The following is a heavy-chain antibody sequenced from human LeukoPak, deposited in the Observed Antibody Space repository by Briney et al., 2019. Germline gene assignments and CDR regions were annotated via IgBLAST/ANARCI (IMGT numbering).Heavy chain of an antibody. CDR2: IWYDGSRE. CDR1: GLMSNNYG. CDR3: ARDYWNQSRLVTTILYYFDL. V-gene: IGHV3-33*01. J-gene: IGHJ4*02. Sequence: GTSLRLSCAASGLMSNNYGIHWVRQAPGKGLEWVAVIWYDGSREEYGDSVKGRFTISRDFSKRTVYLQMNNIRDEDTAVYYCARDYWNQSRLVTTILYYFDLWGQGTLVTVSS. D-gene: IGHD2-21*02.